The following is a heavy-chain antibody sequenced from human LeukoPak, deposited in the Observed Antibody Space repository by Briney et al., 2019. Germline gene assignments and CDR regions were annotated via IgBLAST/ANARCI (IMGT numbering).Heavy chain of an antibody. CDR3: ATVDTAMVDAFDI. J-gene: IGHJ3*02. CDR1: GYTFTSYA. Sequence: ASVKVSCKASGYTFTSYAMHWVRQAPGQRLEWMGWINAGNGNTKYSQKFQGRVTITRDTSASTAYMELSSLRSEDTAVYYCATVDTAMVDAFDIWGQGTMVTASS. V-gene: IGHV1-3*01. CDR2: INAGNGNT. D-gene: IGHD5-18*01.